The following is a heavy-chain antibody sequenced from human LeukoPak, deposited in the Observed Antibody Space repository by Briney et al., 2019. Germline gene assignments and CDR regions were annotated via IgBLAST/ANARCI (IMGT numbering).Heavy chain of an antibody. CDR2: IYYSGST. V-gene: IGHV4-30-4*08. CDR1: GGSISSGDYY. CDR3: ATKYCSGGSCYLPYYFDY. J-gene: IGHJ4*02. Sequence: PSQTLSLTCTVSGGSISSGDYYWSWIRQPPGKGLEWIGYIYYSGSTYYNPSLKSRVTISVDTSKNQFSLKLSSVTAADTAVYYCATKYCSGGSCYLPYYFDYWGQGTLVTVSS. D-gene: IGHD2-15*01.